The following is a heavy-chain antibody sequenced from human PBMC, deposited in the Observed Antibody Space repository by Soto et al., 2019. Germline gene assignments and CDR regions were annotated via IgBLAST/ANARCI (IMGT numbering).Heavy chain of an antibody. Sequence: SETLSLTCAVSGGSISSGGYSWSWIRQPPGKGLEWIGYIYHSGSTYYNPSLKSRVTISVDRSKNQFSLKLSSVTAADTAVYYCARSEHYDILTGYYRGLNWFDPWGQGTLVTVSS. V-gene: IGHV4-30-2*01. CDR2: IYHSGST. D-gene: IGHD3-9*01. J-gene: IGHJ5*02. CDR3: ARSEHYDILTGYYRGLNWFDP. CDR1: GGSISSGGYS.